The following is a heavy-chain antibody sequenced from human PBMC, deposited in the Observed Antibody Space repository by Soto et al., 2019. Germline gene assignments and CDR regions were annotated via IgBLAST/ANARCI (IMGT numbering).Heavy chain of an antibody. CDR3: ATGIMITFGGVIAKVFDY. D-gene: IGHD3-16*02. Sequence: QVQLVESGGGVVQPGRSLRLSCAASGFTFSSYAMHWVRQAPGKGLEWVAVISYDGSNKYYADSVKGRFTISRDNSKNPLYLQMNSLRAEDTAVYYCATGIMITFGGVIAKVFDYWGQGTLVTVSS. CDR1: GFTFSSYA. CDR2: ISYDGSNK. V-gene: IGHV3-30-3*01. J-gene: IGHJ4*02.